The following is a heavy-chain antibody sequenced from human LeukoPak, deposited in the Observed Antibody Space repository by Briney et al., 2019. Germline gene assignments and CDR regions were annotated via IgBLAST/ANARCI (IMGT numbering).Heavy chain of an antibody. CDR3: ARGTPGYCSSSSCYGDDY. V-gene: IGHV3-21*01. CDR2: ISFSSNYI. Sequence: GGSLRLSCVASGFTFSSYSMNWVRQAPGKGLEWVSSISFSSNYIYYADSVKGRFTISRDNAKNSLYLQMNSLRAEDTAVYYCARGTPGYCSSSSCYGDDYWGQGTLVTVSS. CDR1: GFTFSSYS. D-gene: IGHD2-2*03. J-gene: IGHJ4*02.